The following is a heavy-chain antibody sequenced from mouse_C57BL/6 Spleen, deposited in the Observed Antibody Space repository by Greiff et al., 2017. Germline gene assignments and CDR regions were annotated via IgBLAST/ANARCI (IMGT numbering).Heavy chain of an antibody. D-gene: IGHD2-1*01. Sequence: QVQLQQPGAELVKPGASVKLSCKASGYTFTSYWMHWVKQRPGRGLEWIGRIDPNSGGTKYNEKFKSKATLTVDKPSSTSYMQLSILTSEDSAVYYCARDGKGPFDYWGQGTTRTVSS. CDR2: IDPNSGGT. J-gene: IGHJ2*01. CDR3: ARDGKGPFDY. V-gene: IGHV1-72*01. CDR1: GYTFTSYW.